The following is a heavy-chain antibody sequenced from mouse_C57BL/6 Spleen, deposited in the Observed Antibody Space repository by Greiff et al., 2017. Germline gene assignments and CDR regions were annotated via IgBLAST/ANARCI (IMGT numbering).Heavy chain of an antibody. Sequence: VQLQQSGTVLARPGASVKMSCKTSGYTFTSYWMHWVKQRPGQGLEWIGAIYPGNSDTSYNPKFHGKDQLAAVTSASTAYMELSSLTNEDSAIYYCTRDSNYYFDYWGQGTTLTVSS. CDR3: TRDSNYYFDY. CDR1: GYTFTSYW. D-gene: IGHD2-5*01. V-gene: IGHV1-5*01. CDR2: IYPGNSDT. J-gene: IGHJ2*01.